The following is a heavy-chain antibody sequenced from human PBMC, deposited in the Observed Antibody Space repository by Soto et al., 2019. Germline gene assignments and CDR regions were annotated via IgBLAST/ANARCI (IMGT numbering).Heavy chain of an antibody. CDR3: ARVYSGYDYSSNTAMVPPPIDY. CDR2: IWYDGSNK. J-gene: IGHJ4*02. D-gene: IGHD5-12*01. Sequence: PGGSLRLSCAASGFTFSSYGMHWVRQAPGKGLEWVAVIWYDGSNKYYADSVKGRFTISRDNSKNTLYLQMNSLRAEDTAVYYCARVYSGYDYSSNTAMVPPPIDYWGQGTLVTVSS. CDR1: GFTFSSYG. V-gene: IGHV3-33*01.